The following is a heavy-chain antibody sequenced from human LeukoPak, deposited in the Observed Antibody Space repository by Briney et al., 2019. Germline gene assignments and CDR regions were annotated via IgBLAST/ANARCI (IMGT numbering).Heavy chain of an antibody. D-gene: IGHD2-8*02. Sequence: GGSLRLSCEASGFSFDEYTMHWVRQAPGKGLEWVSLIRYDGNTTYYADSVRGRFTVSRDNSKNSLYLQMNSLRSEDTAIYYCAKDGHYCTATTCYSSWFDPWGQGTLVAVSS. CDR2: IRYDGNTT. J-gene: IGHJ5*02. V-gene: IGHV3-43*01. CDR1: GFSFDEYT. CDR3: AKDGHYCTATTCYSSWFDP.